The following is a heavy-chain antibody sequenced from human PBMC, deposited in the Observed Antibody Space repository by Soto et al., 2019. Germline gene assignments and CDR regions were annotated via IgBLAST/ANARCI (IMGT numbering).Heavy chain of an antibody. D-gene: IGHD3-16*01. V-gene: IGHV3-9*01. CDR3: AKSSRGEYYFDY. CDR1: GLTFDDYA. Sequence: EVQLVESGGGLVQPGRSLRHSCEASGLTFDDYAMHWVRQDPGKGLEWVSGISWNSGSIGYAESVKGRFTISRDNAKNAQYLQMNSRIAEDTALYYGAKSSRGEYYFDYWGKGTLVTVSS. J-gene: IGHJ4*02. CDR2: ISWNSGSI.